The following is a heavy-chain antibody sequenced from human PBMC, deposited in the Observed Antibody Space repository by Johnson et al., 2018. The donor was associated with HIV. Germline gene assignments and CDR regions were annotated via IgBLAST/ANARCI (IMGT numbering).Heavy chain of an antibody. V-gene: IGHV3-30*04. Sequence: QVQLVESGGGVVQPGRSLRLSCAASGFTFSSYAMHWVRQAPGKGLEWVAVISYDGSNKYYADSVKGRFTISRDNSKNTLFLQMSSLRAEDTAVYYCARAHFPYCCGDCYSFAFDIWGQGTMVTVSS. D-gene: IGHD2-21*02. CDR1: GFTFSSYA. J-gene: IGHJ3*02. CDR3: ARAHFPYCCGDCYSFAFDI. CDR2: ISYDGSNK.